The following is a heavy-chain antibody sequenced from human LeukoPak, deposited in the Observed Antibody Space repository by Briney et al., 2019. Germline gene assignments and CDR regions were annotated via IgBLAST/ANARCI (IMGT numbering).Heavy chain of an antibody. Sequence: GGSLRLSCASSGFTFSSYSMNWVRQAPGKGLEWVSSISSSGSTIYYADSVKGRFTISRDNAKNSLYLQMNSLRAEDTAVYYCARDDLVGATHDAFDIWGQGTMVTVSS. D-gene: IGHD1-26*01. CDR2: ISSSGSTI. J-gene: IGHJ3*02. V-gene: IGHV3-48*04. CDR1: GFTFSSYS. CDR3: ARDDLVGATHDAFDI.